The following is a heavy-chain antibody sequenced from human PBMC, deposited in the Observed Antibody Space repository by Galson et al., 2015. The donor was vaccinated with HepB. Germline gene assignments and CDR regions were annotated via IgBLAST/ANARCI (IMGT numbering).Heavy chain of an antibody. D-gene: IGHD5-12*01. V-gene: IGHV5-10-1*01. Sequence: QSGAEVKKPGESLKISCKGSGYSFTSYWIGWVRQMPGKGLEWMGRIDPSDSYTNYSPSFQGHVTISADKSISTAYLQWSSLKASDTAMYYCARLGGYDPDREDYNWFDPWGQGTLVTVSS. J-gene: IGHJ5*02. CDR2: IDPSDSYT. CDR1: GYSFTSYW. CDR3: ARLGGYDPDREDYNWFDP.